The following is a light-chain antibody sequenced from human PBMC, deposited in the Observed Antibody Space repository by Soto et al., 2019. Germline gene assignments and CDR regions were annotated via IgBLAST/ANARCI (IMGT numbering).Light chain of an antibody. Sequence: QSVLTQPPSVSGAPGQRVTISCTGSSSNIGAGYDVHWYQQVPGTAPKLVIYGDTNRPSGVPDRLSGSKSGTSASLAITGLQAEDEADYYCQSYDSSLSGYVFGTGTKLTVL. V-gene: IGLV1-40*01. CDR3: QSYDSSLSGYV. J-gene: IGLJ1*01. CDR1: SSNIGAGYD. CDR2: GDT.